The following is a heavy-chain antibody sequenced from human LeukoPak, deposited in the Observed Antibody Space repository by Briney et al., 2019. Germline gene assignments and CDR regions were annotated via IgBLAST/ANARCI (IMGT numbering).Heavy chain of an antibody. Sequence: GGSLRLSCAASGFTFFNAWMNWVRQAPGKGLEWISYISSSSSAIYYADSVKGRFTLSRDNAKNSLYLQMNSLRDEDTAVYYCARAPGGYCGGGSCYSGWFDPWGQGNLVTVSS. V-gene: IGHV3-48*02. J-gene: IGHJ5*02. CDR3: ARAPGGYCGGGSCYSGWFDP. D-gene: IGHD2-15*01. CDR2: ISSSSSAI. CDR1: GFTFFNAW.